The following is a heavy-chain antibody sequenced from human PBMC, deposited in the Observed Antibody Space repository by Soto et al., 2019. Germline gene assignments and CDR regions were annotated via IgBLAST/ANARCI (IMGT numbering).Heavy chain of an antibody. J-gene: IGHJ3*02. CDR3: ARDKELGGAFDI. V-gene: IGHV1-18*01. D-gene: IGHD3-10*01. CDR1: GYTFPSYG. CDR2: ISAYNGNT. Sequence: ASVKVSCKASGYTFPSYGITWVRQAPGQGLEWMGWISAYNGNTNYVQKFLGRVSMTTDTSTSTAYMELRSLRYDDTAMYYCARDKELGGAFDIWGQGTMVTVS.